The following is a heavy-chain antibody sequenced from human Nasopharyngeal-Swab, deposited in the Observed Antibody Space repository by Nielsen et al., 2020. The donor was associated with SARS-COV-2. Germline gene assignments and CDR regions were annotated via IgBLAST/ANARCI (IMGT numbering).Heavy chain of an antibody. CDR3: ARQRGDTSSTKWGTFDY. J-gene: IGHJ4*02. D-gene: IGHD2-2*01. V-gene: IGHV4-39*01. Sequence: SETLSLTCTVSGGSISSSSYYWGWLRQPPGKGLEWIGSIYYSGSTYYNPSLKSRVTISVDTSKNQFSLKLSSVTAADTAVYYCARQRGDTSSTKWGTFDYWGQGTLVTVSS. CDR1: GGSISSSSYY. CDR2: IYYSGST.